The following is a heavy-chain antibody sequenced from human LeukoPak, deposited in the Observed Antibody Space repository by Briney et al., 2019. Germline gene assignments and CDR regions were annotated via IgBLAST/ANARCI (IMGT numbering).Heavy chain of an antibody. CDR2: ISYDGTTK. CDR1: GFTFNSYS. CDR3: AKEARMVRGVGFDY. D-gene: IGHD3-10*01. J-gene: IGHJ4*02. V-gene: IGHV3-30*18. Sequence: PRGSLRLSCAPPGFTFNSYSLNSVCQAPAKSPESVTVISYDGTTKYYAASVKSRFTICRDNSSNMLYMQMNTLIPEATLVYYYAKEARMVRGVGFDYGDQGTLVTVPS.